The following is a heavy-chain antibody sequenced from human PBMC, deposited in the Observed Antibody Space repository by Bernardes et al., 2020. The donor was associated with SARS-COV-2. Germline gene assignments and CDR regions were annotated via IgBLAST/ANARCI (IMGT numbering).Heavy chain of an antibody. CDR1: GPSLDMFA. J-gene: IGHJ6*04. CDR3: AKDIVLEPKPNDFLYYFGMDY. CDR2: IRTAGMPT. Sequence: WGSLRLSCAASGPSLDMFAASWVRQAPGKGLEWVATIRTAGMPTNYTDFRKGWLTIYRDNYQNTVYLQMNSLRADDTAVYYCAKDIVLEPKPNDFLYYFGMDYWGKGTTVTVST. V-gene: IGHV3-23*01. D-gene: IGHD3-10*01.